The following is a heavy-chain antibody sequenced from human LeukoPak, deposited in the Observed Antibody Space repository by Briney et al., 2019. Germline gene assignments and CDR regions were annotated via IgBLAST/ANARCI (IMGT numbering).Heavy chain of an antibody. V-gene: IGHV4-34*01. CDR2: INHSGST. CDR1: GGSFSGYY. J-gene: IGHJ4*02. CDR3: ARDGIYGDYGIDY. Sequence: TSETLSLTCAVYGGSFSGYYWSWIRQPPGKGLEWIGEINHSGSTNYNPSLKSRVTISVDTSKNQFSLKLSSVTAADTAVYYCARDGIYGDYGIDYWGQGTLVTVSS. D-gene: IGHD4-17*01.